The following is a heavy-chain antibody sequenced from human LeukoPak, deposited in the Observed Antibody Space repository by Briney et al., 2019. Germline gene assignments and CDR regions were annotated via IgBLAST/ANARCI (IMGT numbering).Heavy chain of an antibody. D-gene: IGHD6-19*01. CDR3: ARAAPFSSPMWYSCGWPFDY. Sequence: SETLSLTCTVSGGSISSYYWSWIRQPPGKGLEWIGEINHSGSTNYNPSLKSRVTISVDTSKNQFSLKLSSVTAADTAVYYCARAAPFSSPMWYSCGWPFDYWGQGTLVTVSS. CDR2: INHSGST. CDR1: GGSISSYY. V-gene: IGHV4-34*01. J-gene: IGHJ4*02.